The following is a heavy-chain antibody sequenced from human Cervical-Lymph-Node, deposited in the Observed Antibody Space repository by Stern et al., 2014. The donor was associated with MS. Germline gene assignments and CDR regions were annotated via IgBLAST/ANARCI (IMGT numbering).Heavy chain of an antibody. J-gene: IGHJ4*02. CDR3: ARAYSSTWFPTGFDY. D-gene: IGHD6-13*01. Sequence: QLQLQESGPGLVKPSGTLSLICTVSGGSISTSSYYWGWIRQPPGKGLEWIGSIYYTGNTYNNPSLKSRVAISVDTSKNQFSLRLSSVTAADTAVYFCARAYSSTWFPTGFDYWGQGTLVTVSS. V-gene: IGHV4-39*01. CDR2: IYYTGNT. CDR1: GGSISTSSYY.